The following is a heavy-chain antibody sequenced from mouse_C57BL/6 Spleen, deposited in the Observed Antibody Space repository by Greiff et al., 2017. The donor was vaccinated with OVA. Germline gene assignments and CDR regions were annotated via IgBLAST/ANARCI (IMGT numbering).Heavy chain of an antibody. CDR2: ISSGGDYI. CDR3: TRDRNSGYFDY. V-gene: IGHV5-9-1*02. Sequence: EVKVVESGEGLVKPGGSLKLSCAASGFTFSSYAMSWVRQTPEKRLEWVAYISSGGDYIYYADTVKGRFTISRDNARNTLYLQMSSLKSEDTAMYYCTRDRNSGYFDYWCQGTTLTVSS. CDR1: GFTFSSYA. J-gene: IGHJ2*01. D-gene: IGHD3-1*01.